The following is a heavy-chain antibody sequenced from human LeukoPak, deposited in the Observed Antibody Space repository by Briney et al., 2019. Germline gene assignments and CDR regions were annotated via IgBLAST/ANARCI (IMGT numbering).Heavy chain of an antibody. Sequence: ASVKVSCKASGGTFSSYAISWVRQAPGQGLEWMGGIIPIFGTANYAQKFQGRVTITADTSTSTAYMELRSLRSDDTAVYYCASNSGSWRSSDYYMDIWGKGTTVTISS. J-gene: IGHJ6*03. CDR1: GGTFSSYA. CDR3: ASNSGSWRSSDYYMDI. D-gene: IGHD1-26*01. V-gene: IGHV1-69*06. CDR2: IIPIFGTA.